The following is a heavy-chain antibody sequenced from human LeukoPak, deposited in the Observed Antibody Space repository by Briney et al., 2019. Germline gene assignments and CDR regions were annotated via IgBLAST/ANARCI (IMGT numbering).Heavy chain of an antibody. Sequence: SQILSLTCAVSGGSISSGGYSWSWIRQPPGKGLEWIGYIYHSGSTYYNPSLKSRVTISVDRSKNQFSLKLSSVTAADTAVYYCARDGGDILTGDYFDYWGQGTLVTVSS. D-gene: IGHD3-9*01. CDR3: ARDGGDILTGDYFDY. CDR1: GGSISSGGYS. CDR2: IYHSGST. J-gene: IGHJ4*02. V-gene: IGHV4-30-2*01.